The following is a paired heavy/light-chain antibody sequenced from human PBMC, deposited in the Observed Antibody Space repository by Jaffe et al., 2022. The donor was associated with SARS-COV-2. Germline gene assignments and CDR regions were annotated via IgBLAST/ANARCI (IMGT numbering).Heavy chain of an antibody. CDR1: GGSISSSDYY. V-gene: IGHV4-39*01. J-gene: IGHJ5*02. CDR3: AKVQQLVKWLDP. CDR2: IYYTGSS. D-gene: IGHD6-13*01. Sequence: QLQLQESDPGLVKPSETLSLTCTVSGGSISSSDYYWGWIRQPPGKGLECIGSIYYTGSSYYNPSLRSRVTFSVDTSKNQFSLKLSSVTAADTAVYYCAKVQQLVKWLDPWGQGTLVTVSS.
Light chain of an antibody. V-gene: IGLV1-44*01. J-gene: IGLJ3*02. Sequence: QSVLTQPPSASGTPGQRVTISCSGGSSNIGSNIVNWYQQLPGTAPKLLIYSNNQRPSGVPDRFSGSKSGTSASLAISGLQSEDEADYYCAAWDDSVNNWVFGGGTKLTVL. CDR1: SSNIGSNI. CDR2: SNN. CDR3: AAWDDSVNNWV.